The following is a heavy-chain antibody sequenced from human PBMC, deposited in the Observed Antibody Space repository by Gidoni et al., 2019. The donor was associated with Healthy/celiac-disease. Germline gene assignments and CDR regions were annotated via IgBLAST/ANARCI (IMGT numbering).Heavy chain of an antibody. V-gene: IGHV2-5*01. J-gene: IGHJ4*02. CDR3: AQAYYDILTGYYPFDY. D-gene: IGHD3-9*01. Sequence: QITLKESSPTLVRPTQTLTLTCTFSGFSLSTSGVGVGWIPQPPGKALEWLALIYWKDDQRYSPSLKSRLTITKDTSKNQVVLTMTNMDPVDTATYYCAQAYYDILTGYYPFDYWGQVTLVTVSS. CDR2: IYWKDDQ. CDR1: GFSLSTSGVG.